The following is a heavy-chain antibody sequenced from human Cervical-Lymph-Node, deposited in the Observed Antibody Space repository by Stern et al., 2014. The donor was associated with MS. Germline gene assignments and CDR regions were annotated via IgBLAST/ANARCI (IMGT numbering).Heavy chain of an antibody. V-gene: IGHV3-33*01. D-gene: IGHD6-13*01. Sequence: VQLVQSGGGVVQPGRSLRLSCAASGFTFSSYGMHWVRQAPGKGLEWVAVIWYDGSNKYHADSVKGRFTISRDNSKNTLYLQMNSLRAEDTAVYYCARETSPSSSGGYYYGMDVWGQGTTVTVSS. CDR1: GFTFSSYG. CDR3: ARETSPSSSGGYYYGMDV. J-gene: IGHJ6*02. CDR2: IWYDGSNK.